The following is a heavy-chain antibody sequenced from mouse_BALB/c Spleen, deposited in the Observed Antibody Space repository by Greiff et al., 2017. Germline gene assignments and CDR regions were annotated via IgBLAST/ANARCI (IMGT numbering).Heavy chain of an antibody. CDR1: GYTFTTYP. Sequence: VQGVESGAELVKPGASVKMSCKAFGYTFTTYPIEWMKQNHGKSLEWIGNFHPYNDDTKYNEKFKGKAKLPVEKSSSTVYLELSRLTSDDSAVYYCARGGYYGSSYRFDYWGQGTTLTVSS. D-gene: IGHD1-1*01. CDR2: FHPYNDDT. V-gene: IGHV1-47*01. CDR3: ARGGYYGSSYRFDY. J-gene: IGHJ2*01.